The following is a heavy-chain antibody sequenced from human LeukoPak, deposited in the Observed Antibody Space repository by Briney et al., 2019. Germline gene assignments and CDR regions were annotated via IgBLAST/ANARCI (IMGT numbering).Heavy chain of an antibody. CDR1: GFTFSSYA. Sequence: PGGSLRLSCAASGFTFSSYAMSWVRHAPGKGLEWVSGISGSGDSTYYADSVKGRFTISRDNSKNTLYLQMNSLRAEDTAVYYCARVLSIAAAGTSWFDPWGQGTLVTVSS. V-gene: IGHV3-23*01. CDR3: ARVLSIAAAGTSWFDP. D-gene: IGHD6-13*01. CDR2: ISGSGDST. J-gene: IGHJ5*02.